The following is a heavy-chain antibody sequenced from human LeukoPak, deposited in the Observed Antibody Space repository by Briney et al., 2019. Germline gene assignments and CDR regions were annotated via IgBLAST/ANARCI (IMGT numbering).Heavy chain of an antibody. V-gene: IGHV3-64*01. Sequence: GGSLRLSCAASGFTFSSYAMHWVRQAPGKGLEYVSAISSNGGSTYYANSVKGRFTISRDNSKNTLYLQMGSLRAEDMAVYYCARDRLRGYSSGWYGAFDIWGQGTMVTVSS. CDR2: ISSNGGST. CDR1: GFTFSSYA. CDR3: ARDRLRGYSSGWYGAFDI. J-gene: IGHJ3*02. D-gene: IGHD6-19*01.